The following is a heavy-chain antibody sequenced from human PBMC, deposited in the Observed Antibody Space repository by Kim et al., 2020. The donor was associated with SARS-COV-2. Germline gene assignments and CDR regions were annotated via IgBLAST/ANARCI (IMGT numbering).Heavy chain of an antibody. CDR2: ITGSSNHR. V-gene: IGHV3-21*04. CDR1: GFTFSEST. Sequence: GGSLRLSCAASGFTFSESTMTWVRQAPGKGLEWVGCITGSSNHRYKEDSADGRCTITRDKAEYSKSLHLNSHSVDDEAIYYCSCTRVRPVCDYWS. J-gene: IGHJ4*01. CDR3: SCTRVRPVCDY. D-gene: IGHD2-8*01.